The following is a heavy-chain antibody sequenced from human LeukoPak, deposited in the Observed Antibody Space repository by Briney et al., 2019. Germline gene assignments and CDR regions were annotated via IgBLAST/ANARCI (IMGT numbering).Heavy chain of an antibody. Sequence: GASVKVSCKASGYTFTSYDINWVRQATGQGFEWMGWMNPNSGNTGYAQKFQGRVTMTRNTSISTAYMELSSLRSEDTAVYYCAREDYYGSGSYFTHTYYYYGMDVWGQGTTVTVSS. J-gene: IGHJ6*02. D-gene: IGHD3-10*01. CDR1: GYTFTSYD. CDR2: MNPNSGNT. V-gene: IGHV1-8*01. CDR3: AREDYYGSGSYFTHTYYYYGMDV.